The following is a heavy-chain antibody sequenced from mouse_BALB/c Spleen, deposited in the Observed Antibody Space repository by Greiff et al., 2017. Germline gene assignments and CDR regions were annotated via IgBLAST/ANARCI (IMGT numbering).Heavy chain of an antibody. CDR1: GYTFTSYT. D-gene: IGHD1-1*01. Sequence: VQLQQSGAELVRPGASVKMSCKASGYTFTSYTMHWVKQRPGQGLEWIGYINPSSGYTNYNQKFKDKATLTADKSSSTAYMQLSSLTSEDSAVYDYAREEDFATSSRNYYFDYWGQGTTLTVSS. CDR3: AREEDFATSSRNYYFDY. CDR2: INPSSGYT. J-gene: IGHJ2*01. V-gene: IGHV1-4*01.